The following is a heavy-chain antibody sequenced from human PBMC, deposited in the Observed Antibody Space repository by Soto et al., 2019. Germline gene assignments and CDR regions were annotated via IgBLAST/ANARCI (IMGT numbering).Heavy chain of an antibody. CDR2: INPDSGGT. Sequence: ASVKVSCKASGYTFTAYYMHWIRQAPGQGLEWVGWINPDSGGTNYAPKFQGWVTMTRDTSISTAYMELSRLRSDDTAVYFCARDHCTSSGCYEDYYYGMDVWGQGTTVTVSS. D-gene: IGHD2-2*01. CDR3: ARDHCTSSGCYEDYYYGMDV. V-gene: IGHV1-2*04. CDR1: GYTFTAYY. J-gene: IGHJ6*02.